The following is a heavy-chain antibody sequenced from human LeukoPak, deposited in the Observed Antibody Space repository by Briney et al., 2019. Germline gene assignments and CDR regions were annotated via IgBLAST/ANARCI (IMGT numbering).Heavy chain of an antibody. Sequence: SETLSLTCTVSGGSISSYYWSWIRQPPGKGLEWIGSIYCSGSTYYNPSLKSRVTISVDTSKNQFSLKLSSVTAADTAVYYCARFADDYYDSSGYYLSAFDIWGQGTMVTVSS. V-gene: IGHV4-39*07. CDR3: ARFADDYYDSSGYYLSAFDI. CDR1: GGSISSYY. J-gene: IGHJ3*02. D-gene: IGHD3-22*01. CDR2: IYCSGST.